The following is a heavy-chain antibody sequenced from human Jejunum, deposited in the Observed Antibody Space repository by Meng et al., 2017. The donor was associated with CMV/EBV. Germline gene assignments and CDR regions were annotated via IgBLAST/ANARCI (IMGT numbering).Heavy chain of an antibody. CDR2: ISWNSGNI. D-gene: IGHD3/OR15-3a*01. CDR3: AKGRGSSWTGYFYGMDV. V-gene: IGHV3-9*01. CDR1: FDDYA. Sequence: FDDYAMHWVRQAPGKGLEWVSGISWNSGNINFADSVQGRFTISRDNAKNSLYLQMNSLRIEDTALYYCAKGRGSSWTGYFYGMDVWGQGTTVTVSS. J-gene: IGHJ6*02.